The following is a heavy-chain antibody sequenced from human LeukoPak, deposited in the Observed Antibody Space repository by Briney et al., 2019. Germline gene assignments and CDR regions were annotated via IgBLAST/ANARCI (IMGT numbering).Heavy chain of an antibody. Sequence: GGSLRLSCAASGFTFSSYEMNWVRQAPGKGPEWVSYISSSGSTIYYADSVKGRFPISRDNAKNSLYLQMNSLRAEDTALYYCARDSVPMVRGVPTHWFDPWGQGTLVTVSS. CDR2: ISSSGSTI. CDR1: GFTFSSYE. CDR3: ARDSVPMVRGVPTHWFDP. D-gene: IGHD3-10*01. V-gene: IGHV3-48*03. J-gene: IGHJ5*02.